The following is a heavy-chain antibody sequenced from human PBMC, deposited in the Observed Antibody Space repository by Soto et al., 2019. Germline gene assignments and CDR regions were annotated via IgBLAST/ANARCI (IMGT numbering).Heavy chain of an antibody. CDR3: ASGRHLGEFFYDMDV. Sequence: QVQLVQSGAEVKKPGSSVKVSCKASGGTFSSYTISWVRQAPGQGLEWMGRIIPILGIANYAQKFQGRVTITADKATSTAYMELSSLRSEDTAGYYWASGRHLGEFFYDMDVWGKGTTVTVSS. CDR1: GGTFSSYT. J-gene: IGHJ6*03. D-gene: IGHD3-16*01. V-gene: IGHV1-69*02. CDR2: IIPILGIA.